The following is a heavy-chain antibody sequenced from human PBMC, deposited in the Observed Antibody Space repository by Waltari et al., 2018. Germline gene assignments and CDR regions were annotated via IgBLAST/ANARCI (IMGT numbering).Heavy chain of an antibody. CDR1: VGTFSSSA. V-gene: IGHV1-69*08. Sequence: QVQLVQSGAEVKKPGSSVRFTCKASVGTFSSSATSWVRQAPGQGLEWMGRIIPIFGTASYAQKFQGRVTITADKSTSTAYMELSSLRSEDTAVYYCAREMEDIVVVVAATPGGAFDIWGQGTMVTVSS. D-gene: IGHD2-15*01. CDR2: IIPIFGTA. CDR3: AREMEDIVVVVAATPGGAFDI. J-gene: IGHJ3*02.